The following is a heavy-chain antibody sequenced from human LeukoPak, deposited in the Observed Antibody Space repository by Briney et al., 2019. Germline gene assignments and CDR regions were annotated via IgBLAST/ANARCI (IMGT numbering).Heavy chain of an antibody. CDR1: GGSISGYY. V-gene: IGHV4-59*12. CDR3: ARDLRSGYSQTRTWFDP. J-gene: IGHJ5*02. CDR2: IYYSGST. Sequence: SETLSLTCTVSGGSISGYYWTWIRQSPGKGLEWLGYIYYSGSTNYNPSLKSRVTMSVDTSKNQFFLKLSSVTAADTAVYYCARDLRSGYSQTRTWFDPWGQGTLVTVSS. D-gene: IGHD5-12*01.